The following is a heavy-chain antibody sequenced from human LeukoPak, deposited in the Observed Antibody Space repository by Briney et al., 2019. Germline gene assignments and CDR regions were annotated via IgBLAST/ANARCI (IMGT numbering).Heavy chain of an antibody. V-gene: IGHV3-53*01. J-gene: IGHJ4*02. CDR3: VRRHDY. CDR1: GFDVNDNF. CDR2: IYASGGA. Sequence: GGSVRLSCVASGFDVNDNFMIWVRQAPGQGLEWISIIYASGGAYHAESVKGRFSAFRDASKNTIFLQMNNLRAGDTAMYYCVRRHDYWGQGTLVTVSS.